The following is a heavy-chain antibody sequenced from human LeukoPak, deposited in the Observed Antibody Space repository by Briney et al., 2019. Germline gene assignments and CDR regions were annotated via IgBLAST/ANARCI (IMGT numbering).Heavy chain of an antibody. D-gene: IGHD5-18*01. CDR1: GGSISSSNHY. Sequence: SETLSLTCTVSGGSISSSNHYWGWIRQPPGKGLEWIGSMSYSGSTFYNPSLKSRVTISVDTSKNQFSLRLSSVTAADTAVYYCARDEYNYGYVSYFDYWGQGTLVTVSS. CDR3: ARDEYNYGYVSYFDY. CDR2: MSYSGST. J-gene: IGHJ4*02. V-gene: IGHV4-39*02.